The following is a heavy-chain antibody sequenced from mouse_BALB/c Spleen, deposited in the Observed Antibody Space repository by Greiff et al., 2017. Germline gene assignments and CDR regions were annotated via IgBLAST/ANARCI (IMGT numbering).Heavy chain of an antibody. J-gene: IGHJ4*01. CDR1: GYAFTSYN. CDR2: IDPYNGGT. Sequence: VHVKQSGPELVKPGASVKVSCKASGYAFTSYNMYWVKQSHGKSLEWIGYIDPYNGGTSYNQKFKGKATLTVDKSSSTAYMHLNSLTSEDSAVYYCARSDYDYAMDYWGQGTSVTVSS. D-gene: IGHD2-4*01. CDR3: ARSDYDYAMDY. V-gene: IGHV1S135*01.